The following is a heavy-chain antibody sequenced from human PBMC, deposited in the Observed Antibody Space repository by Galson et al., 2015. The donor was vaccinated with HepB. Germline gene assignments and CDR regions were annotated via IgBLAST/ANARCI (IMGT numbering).Heavy chain of an antibody. Sequence: SGAEVKKPDESLQISCKGSGYSFTNYWIAWVRLMPGKGLEWMGIIYLGDSDTRYSPSFQGQVTISADKSISTAYLQWDSLKASDTAMYYCARHGASSVESSGYYYGIDVWGQGTTVTVSS. V-gene: IGHV5-51*01. J-gene: IGHJ6*02. D-gene: IGHD3-10*01. CDR2: IYLGDSDT. CDR1: GYSFTNYW. CDR3: ARHGASSVESSGYYYGIDV.